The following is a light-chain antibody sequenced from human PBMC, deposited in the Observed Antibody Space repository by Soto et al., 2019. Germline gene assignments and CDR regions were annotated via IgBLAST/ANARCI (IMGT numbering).Light chain of an antibody. J-gene: IGKJ1*01. CDR2: DAS. Sequence: EIGLSQSPATLYLSPGERATLSCRASQSVSSYLAWYQRKPGQAPRLLIYDASNRATGIPARFSGSGSGTDFTLTISSLEPEDFAVYYCQQRSNWPPWTFGQGTKVDIK. CDR1: QSVSSY. CDR3: QQRSNWPPWT. V-gene: IGKV3-11*01.